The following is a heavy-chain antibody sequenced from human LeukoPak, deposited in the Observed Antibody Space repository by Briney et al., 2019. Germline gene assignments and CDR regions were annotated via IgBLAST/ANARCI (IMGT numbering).Heavy chain of an antibody. CDR2: INPNSGGT. D-gene: IGHD6-19*01. CDR1: GYTFTGYY. J-gene: IGHJ5*02. V-gene: IGHV1-2*02. Sequence: ASVKVSCKASGYTFTGYYMHWVRQAPGQGLEWMGWINPNSGGTNYAQKFQGRVTMTRDTSISTAYMELSRLRSDDTAVYYCARDLGSGWYNNWFDPWGQGTLVTVSS. CDR3: ARDLGSGWYNNWFDP.